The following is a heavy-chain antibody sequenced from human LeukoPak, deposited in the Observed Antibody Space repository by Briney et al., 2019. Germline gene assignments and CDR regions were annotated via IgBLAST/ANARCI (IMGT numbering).Heavy chain of an antibody. D-gene: IGHD2-2*01. CDR1: GFTFSSYG. V-gene: IGHV3-30*02. CDR3: AKERVGGKRTIVVVPAAHDY. Sequence: GGSLRLSCAASGFTFSSYGMHWVRQAPGKGLEWVAFIRYDGSNKYYADSVKGRFTISRDNSKNTLYLQMNSLRAEDTVVYYCAKERVGGKRTIVVVPAAHDYWGQGTLVTVSS. J-gene: IGHJ4*02. CDR2: IRYDGSNK.